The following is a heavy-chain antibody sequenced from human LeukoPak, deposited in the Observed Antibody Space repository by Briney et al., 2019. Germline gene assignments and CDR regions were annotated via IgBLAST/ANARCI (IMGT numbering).Heavy chain of an antibody. D-gene: IGHD3-10*01. Sequence: PSETLSLTCTVSGYSISSGYYWGWIRQPPGKGLEWIGNIYHSGSTFYNPSLKSRVTISVDTSKNQFSLKLSSVTAADTAVYYCARGPKSWGFRGVISGGLGYWGQGTLVTVSS. CDR2: IYHSGST. CDR3: ARGPKSWGFRGVISGGLGY. J-gene: IGHJ4*02. CDR1: GYSISSGYY. V-gene: IGHV4-38-2*02.